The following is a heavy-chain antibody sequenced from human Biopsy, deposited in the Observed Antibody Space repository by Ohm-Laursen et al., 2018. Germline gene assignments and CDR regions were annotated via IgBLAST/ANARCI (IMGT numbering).Heavy chain of an antibody. CDR1: GFTFSSYV. CDR3: ARMFATPGQGQCDGGTCYPGSDY. D-gene: IGHD2-15*01. Sequence: SLRLSCTASGFTFSSYVMSWVRQAPGKGLEWVSVISYRGGSTYYADSVKGRFTISRDNSEKMLYLQMSGLKTEDTAVYYCARMFATPGQGQCDGGTCYPGSDYWGQGTLVTVSS. V-gene: IGHV3-23*01. CDR2: ISYRGGST. J-gene: IGHJ4*02.